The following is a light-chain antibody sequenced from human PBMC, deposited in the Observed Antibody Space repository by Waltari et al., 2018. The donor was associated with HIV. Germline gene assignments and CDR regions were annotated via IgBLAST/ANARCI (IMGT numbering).Light chain of an antibody. J-gene: IGKJ2*01. CDR2: AAS. Sequence: EIVLTQSPATLSLSPGERASLSCRASQDVDRYLAWYQQRPGQPPRLLLYAASSRATGVPPRFSGGGSGTDFFLTINSLEPEDFAIYFCQQRVTWPHTFGQGT. V-gene: IGKV3-11*01. CDR3: QQRVTWPHT. CDR1: QDVDRY.